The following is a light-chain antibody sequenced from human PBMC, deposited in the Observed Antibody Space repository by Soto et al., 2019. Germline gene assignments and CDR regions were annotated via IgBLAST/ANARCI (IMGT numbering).Light chain of an antibody. J-gene: IGKJ1*01. V-gene: IGKV1-5*03. Sequence: TQAPCILSRNVGDRVTITCRASQTISSRLAWYQQKPGKDPKLVIYKASNLESGVRSRFSGSGSGTEFTLTISSLQPKAFATYDCEPCNSYSESFAQATK. CDR2: KAS. CDR1: QTISSR. CDR3: EPCNSYSES.